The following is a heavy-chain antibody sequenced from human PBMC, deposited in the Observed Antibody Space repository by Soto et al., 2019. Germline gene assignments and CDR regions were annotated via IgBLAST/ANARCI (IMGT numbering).Heavy chain of an antibody. V-gene: IGHV1-69*01. J-gene: IGHJ5*02. D-gene: IGHD3-3*01. CDR3: AREDFGVVIIHRSFDP. CDR1: GGTFSSYA. CDR2: IIPIFGTA. Sequence: QVQLVQSGAEVKKPGSSVKVSCKASGGTFSSYAISWVRQAPGQGLEWMGGIIPIFGTANYAQKFQGRVTITADESTSTAYMALSSLRSEDTAVYYCAREDFGVVIIHRSFDPCGQGTLVTVSS.